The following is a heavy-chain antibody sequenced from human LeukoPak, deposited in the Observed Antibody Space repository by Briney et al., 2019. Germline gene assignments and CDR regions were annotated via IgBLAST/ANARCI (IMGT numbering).Heavy chain of an antibody. D-gene: IGHD2-2*02. CDR3: AREGYCSSTSCYTFDY. V-gene: IGHV3-20*04. Sequence: PGGSLRLSCAASGFTFDDYGMSWVRQAPGKGLEWVSGINWNGGSTVYADSVKGRFTISRDNAKNSLYLQMNSLRAEDTALYYCAREGYCSSTSCYTFDYWGQGTLVTVSS. CDR2: INWNGGST. CDR1: GFTFDDYG. J-gene: IGHJ4*02.